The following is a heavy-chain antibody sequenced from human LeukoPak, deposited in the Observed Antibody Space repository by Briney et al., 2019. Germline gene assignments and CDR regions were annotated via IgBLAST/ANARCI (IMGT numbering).Heavy chain of an antibody. CDR2: IYYSGST. J-gene: IGHJ4*02. Sequence: PSETLSLTCTVSGGSISSYYWSWIRQPPGKGLEWIGYIYYSGSTNYNPSLKSRVTISVDTSKNQFSLKLSSVTAADTAVYYCAGSRITIFGVATNPPDYWGQGTLVTVSS. CDR1: GGSISSYY. V-gene: IGHV4-59*01. CDR3: AGSRITIFGVATNPPDY. D-gene: IGHD3-3*01.